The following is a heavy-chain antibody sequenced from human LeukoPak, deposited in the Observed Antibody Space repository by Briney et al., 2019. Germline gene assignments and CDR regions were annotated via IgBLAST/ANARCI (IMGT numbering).Heavy chain of an antibody. J-gene: IGHJ3*01. Sequence: PSETLSLTCTVSADVISGQHWAWIRQTPGTGLEWIGYFYDSGNFNHNTTPKRRATISTDMSNSRDSLTMVSVTAADTAMYYCARLLRPGGRSGDAFDVWGQGTMIIVSS. CDR2: FYDSGNF. D-gene: IGHD1-26*01. CDR3: ARLLRPGGRSGDAFDV. V-gene: IGHV4-59*08. CDR1: ADVISGQH.